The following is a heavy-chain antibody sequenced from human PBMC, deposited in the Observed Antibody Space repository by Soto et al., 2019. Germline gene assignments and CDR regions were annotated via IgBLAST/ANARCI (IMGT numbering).Heavy chain of an antibody. J-gene: IGHJ6*02. Sequence: GGSLRLSCAASGFTFSDNYMSWIRQAPGKGLEWVSAISGTGGSTFYSDSVMGRFTISRYYSKNSLYLQMYSLRAEDTAVYYCARGDTTMITDYYAMGVWGQGTTVTVSS. D-gene: IGHD5-18*01. CDR2: ISGTGGST. V-gene: IGHV3-23*01. CDR1: GFTFSDNY. CDR3: ARGDTTMITDYYAMGV.